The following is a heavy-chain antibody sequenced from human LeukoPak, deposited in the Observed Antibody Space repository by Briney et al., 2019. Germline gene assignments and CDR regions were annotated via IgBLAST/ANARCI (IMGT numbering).Heavy chain of an antibody. J-gene: IGHJ3*02. CDR2: INPSGGST. Sequence: GASVKVSCKASGYTFTSYYMHWVRQAPGQGLEWMGIINPSGGSTSYAQKFQGRVTMTRDTSTSTVYMELSSLRSEDTAVYYCARGRGYCGGDCPNSPIDDAFDIWGQGTMVTVSS. D-gene: IGHD2-21*02. CDR1: GYTFTSYY. V-gene: IGHV1-46*01. CDR3: ARGRGYCGGDCPNSPIDDAFDI.